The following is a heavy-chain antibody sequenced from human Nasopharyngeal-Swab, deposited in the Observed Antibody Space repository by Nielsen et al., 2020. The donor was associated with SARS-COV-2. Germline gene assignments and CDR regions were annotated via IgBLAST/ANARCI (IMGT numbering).Heavy chain of an antibody. CDR1: GFTFSSYE. J-gene: IGHJ5*02. CDR3: LRGMAGYGWFDP. CDR2: ISSSGSTI. V-gene: IGHV3-48*03. D-gene: IGHD2-2*03. Sequence: GESLKISCAASGFTFSSYEMNWVRQAPGKGLEWVSYISSSGSTIYYADSVKGRFTISRDNAKNSLYLQMNSLRDEDTAVYYCLRGMAGYGWFDPWGQGILVTVSS.